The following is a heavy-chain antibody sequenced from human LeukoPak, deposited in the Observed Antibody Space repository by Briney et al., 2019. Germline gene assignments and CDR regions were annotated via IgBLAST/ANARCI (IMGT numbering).Heavy chain of an antibody. CDR3: ARDSGLTTEDY. D-gene: IGHD4-11*01. J-gene: IGHJ4*02. CDR1: GFTFSSYS. CDR2: MYSGGNT. Sequence: GGSLRLSCAASGFTFSSYSMNWVRQAPGKGLEWVSVMYSGGNTHYADSVKGRFTISRDNSKNTFYLQMNSLRAEDTAVYYCARDSGLTTEDYWGQGTLVTVSS. V-gene: IGHV3-53*01.